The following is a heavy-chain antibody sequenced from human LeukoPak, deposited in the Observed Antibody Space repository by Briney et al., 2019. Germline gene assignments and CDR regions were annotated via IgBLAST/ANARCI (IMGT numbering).Heavy chain of an antibody. J-gene: IGHJ4*02. CDR1: GYTFTCYG. CDR2: ISPYNDNT. D-gene: IGHD4-17*01. CDR3: ARDLYPGNDYGDSKQSDY. Sequence: EASVTVSCKASGYTFTCYGISWVRQAPGQGLEWMGWISPYNDNTNYAQRLQGRVSITTDTSTSTAYMELRSLRSDDTAVYYCARDLYPGNDYGDSKQSDYWGQGTLVTVSS. V-gene: IGHV1-18*01.